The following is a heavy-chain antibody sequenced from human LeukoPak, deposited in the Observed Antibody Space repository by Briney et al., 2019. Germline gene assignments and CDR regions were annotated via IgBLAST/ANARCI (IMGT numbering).Heavy chain of an antibody. CDR2: IIPIFGTA. D-gene: IGHD4-23*01. J-gene: IGHJ2*01. CDR3: ARDTSGQAADYGGNSRCFDL. CDR1: GGTFSSYA. Sequence: SVKVSCKASGGTFSSYAISWVRQAPGQGLEWMGGIIPIFGTANYAQKFQGRVTITADESTSTAYMELSSLRSEDTAMYYCARDTSGQAADYGGNSRCFDLWGRGTLVTVSS. V-gene: IGHV1-69*01.